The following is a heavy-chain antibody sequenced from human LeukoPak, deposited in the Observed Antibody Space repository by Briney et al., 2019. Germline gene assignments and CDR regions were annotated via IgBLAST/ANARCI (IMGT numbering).Heavy chain of an antibody. Sequence: GASVKVSCKASGYTFTGYYMHWVRQAPGQGLEWMGWINPNSGGTNYAQKFQGRVTMTRDTSISTAYMELSRLRSDDTAVYYCARDGFWSGYHYFDYWGQGTLVTVSS. D-gene: IGHD3-3*01. V-gene: IGHV1-2*02. J-gene: IGHJ4*02. CDR3: ARDGFWSGYHYFDY. CDR2: INPNSGGT. CDR1: GYTFTGYY.